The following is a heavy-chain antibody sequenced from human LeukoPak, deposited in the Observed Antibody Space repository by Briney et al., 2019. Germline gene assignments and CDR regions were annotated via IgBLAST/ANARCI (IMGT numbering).Heavy chain of an antibody. CDR2: INPNSGGT. CDR1: GYIFTDYY. CDR3: ARSSYYDFWWDY. Sequence: GASVKVSCKASGYIFTDYYMHWVRQAPGQELGWMGRINPNSGGTNYAQKFQGRVTMTRDTSISTAYTELTSLRSEDTAVYYCARSSYYDFWWDYWGQGTLVTVSS. J-gene: IGHJ4*02. V-gene: IGHV1/OR15-1*01. D-gene: IGHD3-3*01.